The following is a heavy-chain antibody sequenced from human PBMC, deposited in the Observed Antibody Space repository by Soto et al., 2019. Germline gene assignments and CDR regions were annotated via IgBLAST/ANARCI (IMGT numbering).Heavy chain of an antibody. CDR1: GFTFTSSA. D-gene: IGHD3-9*01. J-gene: IGHJ6*02. V-gene: IGHV1-58*02. Sequence: QMQLVQSGPEVKKPGTSVKVSCKASGFTFTSSAMQWVRQARGQRLEWIGWIVVGSGNTNYAQKCQERVTITRDMSTSTAYMELSSLRSEDTAVYYCAAQEFDDILTGLPYGMDVWGQGTTVTVSS. CDR3: AAQEFDDILTGLPYGMDV. CDR2: IVVGSGNT.